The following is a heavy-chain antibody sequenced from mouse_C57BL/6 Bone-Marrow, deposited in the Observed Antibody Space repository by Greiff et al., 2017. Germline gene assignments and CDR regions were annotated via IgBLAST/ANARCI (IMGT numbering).Heavy chain of an antibody. D-gene: IGHD2-12*01. CDR2: ISSGGSYT. Sequence: EVKLMESGGDLVKPGGSLKLSCAASGFTFSSYGMSWVRQTPDKRLEWVATISSGGSYTYYPDSVKGRFTISRDNAKNTRYLQMSSLKSEDTAMFYCASRLLLVFDYWGQGTTLTVSS. CDR1: GFTFSSYG. J-gene: IGHJ2*01. V-gene: IGHV5-6*02. CDR3: ASRLLLVFDY.